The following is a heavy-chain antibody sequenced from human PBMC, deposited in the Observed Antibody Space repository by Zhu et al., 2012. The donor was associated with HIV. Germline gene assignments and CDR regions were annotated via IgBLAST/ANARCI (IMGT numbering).Heavy chain of an antibody. CDR1: DESFNGHY. CDR3: ARGRSPDFSRPSRYFDRVMNQSPPTSRRYGLDV. D-gene: IGHD3-9*01. J-gene: IGHJ6*02. CDR2: INHRGTT. V-gene: IGHV4-34*01. Sequence: QVQLQQWGAGLLKPSETLSPTCAVYDESFNGHYWTWIRQPPGKGLEWIGEINHRGTTNYNPSLTSRVTISVDTSKKQFSLKLNSVTAADTAVYYGARGRSPDFSRPSRYFDRVMNQSPPTSRRYGLDVWGQGTTVTVSS.